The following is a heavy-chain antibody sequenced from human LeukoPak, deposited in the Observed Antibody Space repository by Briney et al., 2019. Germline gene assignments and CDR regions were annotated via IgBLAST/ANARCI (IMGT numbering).Heavy chain of an antibody. CDR2: ISYDGSNK. V-gene: IGHV3-30*19. D-gene: IGHD3-9*01. Sequence: GGSLRLSCAASGFTFSNYGMHWVRQAPGKGLEWVAIISYDGSNKYYADSVKGRSTISRDNSKNTLFLQMNSLRAEDTAVYYCARDREYYDILTGYKVSHYFDYWGQGTLVTVSS. J-gene: IGHJ4*02. CDR3: ARDREYYDILTGYKVSHYFDY. CDR1: GFTFSNYG.